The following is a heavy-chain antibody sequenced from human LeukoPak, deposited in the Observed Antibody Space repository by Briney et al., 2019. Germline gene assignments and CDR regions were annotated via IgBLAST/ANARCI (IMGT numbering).Heavy chain of an antibody. CDR3: AKGPPLHSGSYWRFFQL. D-gene: IGHD1-26*01. V-gene: IGHV3-33*06. J-gene: IGHJ4*02. Sequence: PGGSLRLSCAASGFTFSSYGMPWVRQAPGKGLECVAVIWYDGSNKYYADSVKGRFTISRHNSKNTLYLQLNSLRAEDTAVHYFAKGPPLHSGSYWRFFQLWGQGTLVTVS. CDR1: GFTFSSYG. CDR2: IWYDGSNK.